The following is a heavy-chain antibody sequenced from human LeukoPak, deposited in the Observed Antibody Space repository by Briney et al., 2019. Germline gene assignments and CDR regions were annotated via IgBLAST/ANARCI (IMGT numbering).Heavy chain of an antibody. CDR3: ARDSMAIHDYVWGSYREESNYFDY. CDR1: GFTFSSYA. Sequence: GGSLRLSCAASGFTFSSYAMNWVRQAPGKGLEWVSYISSSGSTIYYADSVKGRFTISRDNAKNSLYLQMNSLRAEDTAVYYCARDSMAIHDYVWGSYREESNYFDYWGQGTLVTVSS. D-gene: IGHD3-16*02. V-gene: IGHV3-48*03. CDR2: ISSSGSTI. J-gene: IGHJ4*02.